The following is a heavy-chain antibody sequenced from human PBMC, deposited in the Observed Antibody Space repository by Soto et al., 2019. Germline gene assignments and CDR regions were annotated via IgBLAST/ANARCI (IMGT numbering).Heavy chain of an antibody. CDR1: GYTFTDYY. D-gene: IGHD4-17*01. J-gene: IGHJ4*02. CDR3: AKDYGDYGHFDY. Sequence: ASVKVSCKASGYTFTDYYIHWVRQAPGQGLEWMGWINPNSGVTNYAQNFQGRVTMTRDTSISTAYMELSRLRSDDTAVYYCAKDYGDYGHFDYWGQGTLVTVSS. CDR2: INPNSGVT. V-gene: IGHV1-2*02.